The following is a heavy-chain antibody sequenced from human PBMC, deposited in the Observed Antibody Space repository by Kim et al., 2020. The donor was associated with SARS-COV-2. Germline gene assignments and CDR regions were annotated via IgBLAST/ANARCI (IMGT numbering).Heavy chain of an antibody. J-gene: IGHJ4*02. Sequence: YVKRRITINPATSKNQFSLQLNSVTPEDTAVYYCARDRQRAGTGVDYWGQGTLVTVSS. D-gene: IGHD6-19*01. CDR3: ARDRQRAGTGVDY. V-gene: IGHV6-1*01.